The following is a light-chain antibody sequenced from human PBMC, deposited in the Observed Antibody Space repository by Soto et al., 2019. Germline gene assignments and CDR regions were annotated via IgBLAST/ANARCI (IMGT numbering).Light chain of an antibody. CDR3: ATWDDSLSGRL. Sequence: QSVLTQPPSASATPGQRVTIYCSGSSSNIGSNYVYWYQQLPGTAPKLLIYRNNQRPSGVPDRFSGSKSGTSASLAISGLRSEDEADYYCATWDDSLSGRLFGGGTKLTVL. V-gene: IGLV1-47*01. CDR2: RNN. CDR1: SSNIGSNY. J-gene: IGLJ3*02.